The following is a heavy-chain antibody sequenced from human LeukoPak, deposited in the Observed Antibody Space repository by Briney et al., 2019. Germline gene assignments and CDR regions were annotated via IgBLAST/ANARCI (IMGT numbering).Heavy chain of an antibody. CDR3: ARGIPGRSIDY. D-gene: IGHD6-13*01. CDR1: GGSISSYY. J-gene: IGHJ4*02. V-gene: IGHV4-59*01. CDR2: IYYSGST. Sequence: SETLSLTCTVSGGSISSYYWSWIRQPPGKGLEWIGYIYYSGSTNYNPSLTSRVTISVDTSKNQFSLKLSSVTAADTAVYYCARGIPGRSIDYWGQGTLVTVSS.